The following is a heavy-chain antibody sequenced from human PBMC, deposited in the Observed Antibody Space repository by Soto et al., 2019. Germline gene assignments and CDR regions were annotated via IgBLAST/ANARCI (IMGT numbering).Heavy chain of an antibody. CDR2: ISGSGGST. CDR1: GFTFSSYA. D-gene: IGHD3-3*01. J-gene: IGHJ6*03. Sequence: GGSLRLSCAASGFTFSSYAMSWVRQAPGKGLEWVSAISGSGGSTYYADSVKGRFTISRDNSKNTLYLQMNSLRAEDTAVYYCANSAFTEKTYYDFWSGPRTSDYMDVWGKGTTVTVSS. CDR3: ANSAFTEKTYYDFWSGPRTSDYMDV. V-gene: IGHV3-23*01.